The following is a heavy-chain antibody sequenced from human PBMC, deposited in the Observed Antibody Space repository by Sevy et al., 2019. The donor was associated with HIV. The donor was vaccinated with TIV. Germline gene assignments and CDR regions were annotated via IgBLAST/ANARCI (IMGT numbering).Heavy chain of an antibody. J-gene: IGHJ4*02. V-gene: IGHV3-7*01. CDR3: ARLLWDVVVVPGTTPGQYFDY. CDR1: GFTFNTYW. Sequence: GGSLRLSCVASGFTFNTYWMTWVRQAPGKGLEWVANINPDGSEKDYVDSLKDRFTVSRDNAETSLYLHMNSLRVEDTAVYFCARLLWDVVVVPGTTPGQYFDYWGQGTLVTVSS. CDR2: INPDGSEK. D-gene: IGHD2-2*01.